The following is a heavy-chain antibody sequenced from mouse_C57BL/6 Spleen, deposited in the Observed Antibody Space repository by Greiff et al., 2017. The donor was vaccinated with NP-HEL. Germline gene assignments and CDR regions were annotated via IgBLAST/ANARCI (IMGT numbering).Heavy chain of an antibody. CDR2: ISNGGGST. Sequence: VQLKESGGGLVQPGGSLKLSCAASGFTFSDYYMYWVRQTPEKRLEWVAYISNGGGSTYYPDTVKGRFTISRDNAKNTLYLQMSRLKSEDTAMYYCASGDYYAMDYWGQGTSVTVSS. CDR1: GFTFSDYY. J-gene: IGHJ4*01. V-gene: IGHV5-12*01. CDR3: ASGDYYAMDY.